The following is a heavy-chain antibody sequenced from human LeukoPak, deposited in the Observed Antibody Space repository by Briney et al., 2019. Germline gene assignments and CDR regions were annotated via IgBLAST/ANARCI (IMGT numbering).Heavy chain of an antibody. CDR2: IYHTGST. CDR1: GHSIINSYY. Sequence: SETLSLTCTVSGHSIINSYYWGWIRQPPGKGLEWIGSIYHTGSTYYNPSLKSRVTISIDTSKNQFSLRLKSVTAADTAVYYCARGGDPHYGMDVWGQGTTVTVSS. J-gene: IGHJ6*02. CDR3: ARGGDPHYGMDV. V-gene: IGHV4-38-2*02. D-gene: IGHD2-21*01.